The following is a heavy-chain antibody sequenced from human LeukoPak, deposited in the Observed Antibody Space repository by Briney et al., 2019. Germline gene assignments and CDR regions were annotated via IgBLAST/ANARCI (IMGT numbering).Heavy chain of an antibody. CDR1: GGSISSSSYY. V-gene: IGHV4-61*01. D-gene: IGHD2-2*01. Sequence: SETLSLTCTVSGGSISSSSYYWSWIRQPPGKGLEWIGYIYYSGSTNYNPSLKSRVTISVDTSKNQFSLKLSSVTAADTAVYYCARGGCSSTSCPVDYWGQGTLVTVSS. CDR3: ARGGCSSTSCPVDY. J-gene: IGHJ4*02. CDR2: IYYSGST.